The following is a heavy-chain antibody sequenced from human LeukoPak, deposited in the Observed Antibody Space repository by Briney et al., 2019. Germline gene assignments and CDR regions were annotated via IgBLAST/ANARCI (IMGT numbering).Heavy chain of an antibody. CDR1: GYSFTSYW. D-gene: IGHD5-18*01. V-gene: IGHV5-51*01. CDR2: IYLGDSDT. Sequence: GESLKISCKGSGYSFTSYWIGWVRQMPGKGLEWMGIIYLGDSDTRYSPSFQGQVTISAAKSISTAYLQWSSLKASDTAMYYCARVSYGLYYYYHGMDVWGQGTTVTVSS. CDR3: ARVSYGLYYYYHGMDV. J-gene: IGHJ6*02.